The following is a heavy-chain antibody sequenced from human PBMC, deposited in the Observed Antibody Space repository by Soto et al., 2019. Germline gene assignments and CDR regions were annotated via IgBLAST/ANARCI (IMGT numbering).Heavy chain of an antibody. V-gene: IGHV4-4*07. D-gene: IGHD6-6*01. CDR3: AREEQVGYFDY. J-gene: IGHJ4*02. CDR2: IYSSGNT. Sequence: PSETLSLTCTVSGGSIIGFFWGWIRQPAGRGLEWIGRIYSSGNTNYNPSLKSRVTMSLDASDNVFSLKLTSVTAADTAVYFCAREEQVGYFDYWGQGALVTVSS. CDR1: GGSIIGFF.